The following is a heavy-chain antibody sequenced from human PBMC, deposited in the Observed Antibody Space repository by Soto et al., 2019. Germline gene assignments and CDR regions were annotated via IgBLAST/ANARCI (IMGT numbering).Heavy chain of an antibody. J-gene: IGHJ4*02. CDR3: VRRGHGYSYLAY. D-gene: IGHD5-18*01. Sequence: QLQLQESGPGLVKSSETLSLTCIVSGGSIRSGSSYWGWIRQPPGKGLEWIGEIYYSGNTNHNPSLKSRVTISVDTSKNHFSLNLSSVTAADTAVYYCVRRGHGYSYLAYWGQGTLFTVSS. V-gene: IGHV4-39*02. CDR1: GGSIRSGSSY. CDR2: IYYSGNT.